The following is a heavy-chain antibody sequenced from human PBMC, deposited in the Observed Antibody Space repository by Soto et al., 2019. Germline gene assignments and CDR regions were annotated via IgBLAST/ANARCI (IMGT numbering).Heavy chain of an antibody. D-gene: IGHD3-3*01. Sequence: PGESLKVSCRGSGYVFTTDWISWVRQMAVKGLEWMGRIDPSDSYTNYSPSFQGHVTFSADNSISTAYLQWSSLTASDTAMYYCARHGGVNKNDAFDTWGQGTTVT. CDR2: IDPSDSYT. CDR3: ARHGGVNKNDAFDT. CDR1: GYVFTTDW. J-gene: IGHJ3*02. V-gene: IGHV5-10-1*01.